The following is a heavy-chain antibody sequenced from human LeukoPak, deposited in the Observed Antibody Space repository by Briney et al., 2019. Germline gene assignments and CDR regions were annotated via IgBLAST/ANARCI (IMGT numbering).Heavy chain of an antibody. V-gene: IGHV3-21*06. Sequence: GGSLRLSCAASGFTFSSYIMNWVRQAPGKGLEWVSSISSSSTYIYYADSVKGRFTVSRDNAENSLYLQMNSLRAEDTAVYYCARLVSRIALAGADYWGQGTLVTVSS. CDR3: ARLVSRIALAGADY. D-gene: IGHD6-19*01. J-gene: IGHJ4*02. CDR1: GFTFSSYI. CDR2: ISSSSTYI.